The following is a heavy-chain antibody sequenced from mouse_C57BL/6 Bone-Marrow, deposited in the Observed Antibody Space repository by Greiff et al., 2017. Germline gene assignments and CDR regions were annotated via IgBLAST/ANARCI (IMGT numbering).Heavy chain of an antibody. CDR2: ISSGGSTI. Sequence: EVKLVESGGGLVKPGGSLKLSCAASGFTFSDYGMHWVRQAPEKGLEWVAYISSGGSTIYYADTVKGRFTISRDNAKNTLFLQMTSLRSEDTAMYYCARRDYGSSPPSYFDVWGTGTTVTVSS. J-gene: IGHJ1*03. D-gene: IGHD1-1*01. CDR1: GFTFSDYG. CDR3: ARRDYGSSPPSYFDV. V-gene: IGHV5-17*01.